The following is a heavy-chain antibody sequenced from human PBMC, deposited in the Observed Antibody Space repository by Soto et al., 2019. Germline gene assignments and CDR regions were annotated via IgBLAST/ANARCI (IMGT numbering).Heavy chain of an antibody. Sequence: SETLSLTCSVSGASIRSGGYYWSWLRQSPGKGLEWIGHIYYTGSTFYSPSLKSRLTISLDTSKNQFSLDLRSVSAADTAMYYCARIEMASIKWGRGTLVTVSS. V-gene: IGHV4-31*03. J-gene: IGHJ4*02. CDR1: GASIRSGGYY. CDR3: ARIEMASIK. CDR2: IYYTGST.